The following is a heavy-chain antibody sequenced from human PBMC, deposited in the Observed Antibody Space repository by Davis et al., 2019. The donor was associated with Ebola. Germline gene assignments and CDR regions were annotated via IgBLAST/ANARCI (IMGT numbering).Heavy chain of an antibody. CDR2: IYYSGST. D-gene: IGHD3-22*01. CDR1: GGSISSGGYY. CDR3: ARAGYYDSSGYYPLGY. V-gene: IGHV4-61*08. Sequence: PSETLSLTCTVSGGSISSGGYYWSWIRQPPGKGLEWIGYIYYSGSTNYNPSLKSRVPISVDTSKNPFSLKLSSVTAADTAVYYCARAGYYDSSGYYPLGYWGQGTLVTVSS. J-gene: IGHJ4*02.